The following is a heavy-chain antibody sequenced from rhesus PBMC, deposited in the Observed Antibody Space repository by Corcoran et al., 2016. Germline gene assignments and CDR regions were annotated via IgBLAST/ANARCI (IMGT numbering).Heavy chain of an antibody. CDR2: IGGSRGRT. V-gene: IGHV4-165*02. CDR3: ARNRVAAMLYFEF. Sequence: QVQLQESGPGLVKPSETLSLTCAVSGGSISGSYWNWIRQPPGTGLEGIGSIGGSRGRTYYHPSLKSRVTISTDTSKNQFSLKLSSVTAADTAVYYGARNRVAAMLYFEFWGQGALVTVSS. D-gene: IGHD4-29*01. J-gene: IGHJ1*01. CDR1: GGSISGSY.